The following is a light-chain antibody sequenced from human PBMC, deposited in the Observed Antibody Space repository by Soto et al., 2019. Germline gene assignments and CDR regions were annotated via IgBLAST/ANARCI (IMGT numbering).Light chain of an antibody. CDR3: QQHNNWPPWT. Sequence: EIVMTQSPATLSVSPGERATLSCRASQSVSSNLAWYQQKPVQAHRLLMYGESTRATGIPDSFSGSGSVTEFTLTLRSLQSEDFAVYYCQQHNNWPPWTLGQGTKVDIK. CDR1: QSVSSN. V-gene: IGKV3-15*01. J-gene: IGKJ1*01. CDR2: GES.